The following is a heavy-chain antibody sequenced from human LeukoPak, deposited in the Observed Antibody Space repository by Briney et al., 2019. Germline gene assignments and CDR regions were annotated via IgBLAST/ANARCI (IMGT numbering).Heavy chain of an antibody. CDR2: INPSGGST. Sequence: GASVKVSCKASGYTFTSYYTHWVRQAPGQGLEWMGIINPSGGSTSYAQKFQGRVTMTRDTSTSTVYMELSSLRSEDTAVYYCARDASVLWFGELKNWFDPWGQGTLVTVSS. CDR1: GYTFTSYY. D-gene: IGHD3-10*01. CDR3: ARDASVLWFGELKNWFDP. J-gene: IGHJ5*02. V-gene: IGHV1-46*01.